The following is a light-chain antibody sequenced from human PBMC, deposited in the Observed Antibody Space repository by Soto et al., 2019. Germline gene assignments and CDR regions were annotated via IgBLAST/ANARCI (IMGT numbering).Light chain of an antibody. V-gene: IGLV2-14*01. CDR2: GVS. CDR1: SSDVGGYNY. Sequence: QSALTQPASVSGSPGQSITISCTGTSSDVGGYNYVSWYQQYPGKAPKLMIFGVSDRPSGVSNRFSGSKSGNTASLTISALQPEDEADYYCSSYTTSNTRQIVFGTGTKVTVL. J-gene: IGLJ1*01. CDR3: SSYTTSNTRQIV.